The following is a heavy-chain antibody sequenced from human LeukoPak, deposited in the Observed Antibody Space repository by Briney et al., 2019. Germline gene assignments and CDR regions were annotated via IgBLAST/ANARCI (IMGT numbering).Heavy chain of an antibody. J-gene: IGHJ4*02. CDR2: INHSGST. D-gene: IGHD5-12*01. Sequence: SETLSLTCAVYGGSFSGYYRSWIRQPPGKGLEWIGEINHSGSTNYNPSLKSRVTISVDPSKNQFSLKLSSVTAADTAVYYCASLLNVAGYSGYDSDYWGQGTLVTVSS. V-gene: IGHV4-34*01. CDR3: ASLLNVAGYSGYDSDY. CDR1: GGSFSGYY.